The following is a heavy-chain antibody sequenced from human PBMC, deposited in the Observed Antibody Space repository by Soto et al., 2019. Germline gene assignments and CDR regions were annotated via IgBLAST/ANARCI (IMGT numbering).Heavy chain of an antibody. Sequence: SGTLPLTCTITGGSISSGDYHWSWIRQPPGKGLEWIGCIYYSGSTYYNTSLKSRVTISVDTSKNQFSLKLSAVTAADTAVYYCALTGYYDVDYWGQGTLVTVSS. J-gene: IGHJ4*02. CDR3: ALTGYYDVDY. V-gene: IGHV4-30-4*01. D-gene: IGHD3-9*01. CDR1: GGSISSGDYH. CDR2: IYYSGST.